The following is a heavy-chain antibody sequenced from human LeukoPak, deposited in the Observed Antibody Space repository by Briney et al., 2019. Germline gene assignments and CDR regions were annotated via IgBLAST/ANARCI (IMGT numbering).Heavy chain of an antibody. Sequence: SETLSLTCAVYGGSFSGYYWSWIRQPPGKGLEWIGEINHSGSTNYNPSLKSRVTISVDTSKNQFSLKLSSVTAADTAVYYCARGGIVVVVAATPNGYYYGMDVWGQGTTVTVSS. V-gene: IGHV4-34*01. CDR1: GGSFSGYY. CDR3: ARGGIVVVVAATPNGYYYGMDV. D-gene: IGHD2-15*01. J-gene: IGHJ6*02. CDR2: INHSGST.